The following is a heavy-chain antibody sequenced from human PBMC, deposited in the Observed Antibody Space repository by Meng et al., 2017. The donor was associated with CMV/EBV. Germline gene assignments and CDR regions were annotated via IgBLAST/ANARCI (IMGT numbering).Heavy chain of an antibody. J-gene: IGHJ2*01. CDR2: INPSGGST. CDR1: GYTLRHYW. CDR3: ARSGSTTSQQPGYFDL. V-gene: IGHV1-46*01. Sequence: SGYTLRHYWMHWVRQAPGQGLEWVGIINPSGGSTTYAQKFQGRVVLTRDTSTSTVYMDLSSLRSEDRAVYYCARSGSTTSQQPGYFDLWGRGTLVTVSS. D-gene: IGHD2-2*01.